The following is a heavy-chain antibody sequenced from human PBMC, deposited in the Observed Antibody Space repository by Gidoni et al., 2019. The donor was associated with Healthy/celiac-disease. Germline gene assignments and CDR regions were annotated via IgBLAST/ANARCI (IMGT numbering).Heavy chain of an antibody. CDR1: GFTFSSYS. V-gene: IGHV3-21*01. D-gene: IGHD2-2*01. CDR3: ARDGCSSTSCYREDAFDI. Sequence: EVQLVESGGGLVKPGGSLRLSCAASGFTFSSYSMNWVRQAPGKGLEWVSSISSSSSYIYYADSVKSRFTISRDNAKNSLYLQMNSLRAEDTAVYYCARDGCSSTSCYREDAFDIWGQGTMVTVSS. CDR2: ISSSSSYI. J-gene: IGHJ3*02.